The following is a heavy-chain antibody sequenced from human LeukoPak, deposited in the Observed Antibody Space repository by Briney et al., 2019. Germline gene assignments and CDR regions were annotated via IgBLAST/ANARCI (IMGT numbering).Heavy chain of an antibody. D-gene: IGHD1-26*01. V-gene: IGHV4-38-2*02. CDR3: ARDIGFQGARAGDY. J-gene: IGHJ4*02. Sequence: SKTLSLTCTVSGYSISSGYYWGWIRQPPGKGLEWIGSIYHSGSTYYNPSLKSRVTISVDTSKNQFSLKLSSVTAADTAVYYCARDIGFQGARAGDYWGQGTLVTVSS. CDR1: GYSISSGYY. CDR2: IYHSGST.